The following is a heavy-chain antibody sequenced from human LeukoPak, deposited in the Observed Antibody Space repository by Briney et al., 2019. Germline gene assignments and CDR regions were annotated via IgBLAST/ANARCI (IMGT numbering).Heavy chain of an antibody. CDR3: ASTAVTTFDFDY. J-gene: IGHJ4*02. CDR2: ISSSGSTI. V-gene: IGHV3-11*01. CDR1: GFTFSDYY. Sequence: GGSLRLSCAASGFTFSDYYMSWIHQAPGKGLEWVSYISSSGSTIYYADSVKGRFTISRDNAKNSLYLQMNSLRAEDTAVYYCASTAVTTFDFDYWGQGTLVTVSS. D-gene: IGHD4-4*01.